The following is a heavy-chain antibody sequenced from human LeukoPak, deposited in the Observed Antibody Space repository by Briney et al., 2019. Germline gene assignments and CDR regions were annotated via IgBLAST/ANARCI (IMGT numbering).Heavy chain of an antibody. CDR2: IYYSRST. V-gene: IGHV4-39*07. CDR3: ARDLRHFDY. Sequence: SETLSLTCTVSGGSISSSSYDWGRIRQPAGKGLEWIGSIYYSRSTYNNPSPKNRVTISVDTSKTQVSLKLSSVTAADTAVNYSARDLRHFDYWGQGTLVTVSS. CDR1: GGSISSSSYD. J-gene: IGHJ4*02. D-gene: IGHD3-9*01.